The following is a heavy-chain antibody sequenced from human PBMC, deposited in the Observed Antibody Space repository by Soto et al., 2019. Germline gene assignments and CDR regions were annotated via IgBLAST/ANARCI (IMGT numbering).Heavy chain of an antibody. Sequence: QVQLVESGGGLVKPGGSLRLSCAASGFTFSDYYMSWIRQAPGKGLEWVSYISSSGSTVYYAASVKGRFTISRDNAKNSLYLQMNSLGAEDTAVYYCARDQAVTHLNPVDYWGQGTLVTVSS. J-gene: IGHJ4*02. CDR1: GFTFSDYY. CDR2: ISSSGSTV. D-gene: IGHD4-4*01. V-gene: IGHV3-11*01. CDR3: ARDQAVTHLNPVDY.